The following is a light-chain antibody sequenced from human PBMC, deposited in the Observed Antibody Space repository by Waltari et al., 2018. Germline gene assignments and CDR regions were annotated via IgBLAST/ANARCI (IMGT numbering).Light chain of an antibody. CDR3: AAWDDSLNGQV. J-gene: IGLJ1*01. V-gene: IGLV1-36*01. Sequence: QSVMTQPHSVSGAPRERVTISCSGSSCNIGNNVVNWYQQLPGKAPKLLIYYDDLVPSGVSDRFSGSKSGTSASLAITGLQSDDEADYYCAAWDDSLNGQVFGTGTKVTVL. CDR2: YDD. CDR1: SCNIGNNV.